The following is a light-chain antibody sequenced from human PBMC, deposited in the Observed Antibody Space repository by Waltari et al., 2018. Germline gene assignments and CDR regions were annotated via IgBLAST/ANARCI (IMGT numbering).Light chain of an antibody. CDR1: SSNIGGYNY. CDR2: DVG. Sequence: QAALTHPPSVSGSPGQSVTISCTGTSSNIGGYNYVSWYQQHPGKAPKLMIYDVGERPSGVSDRFSGSKSGNTASLTISGLQAEDEADYYCSSYAGSNTYVLFGGGTRLTVL. J-gene: IGLJ2*01. V-gene: IGLV2-11*01. CDR3: SSYAGSNTYVL.